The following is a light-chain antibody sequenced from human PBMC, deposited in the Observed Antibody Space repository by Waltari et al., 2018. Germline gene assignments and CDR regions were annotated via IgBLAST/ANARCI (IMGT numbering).Light chain of an antibody. V-gene: IGKV1-33*01. Sequence: DIQMTQSPSSLSASIGDRVTITCRASQGIGNWLAWYQQKPGKAPKLLICRASNLETGVPSRFRGSGSGTDFTLTISSLQPEDIATYYCQQHDNSPRTFGQGTKVEIK. CDR3: QQHDNSPRT. CDR1: QGIGNW. CDR2: RAS. J-gene: IGKJ1*01.